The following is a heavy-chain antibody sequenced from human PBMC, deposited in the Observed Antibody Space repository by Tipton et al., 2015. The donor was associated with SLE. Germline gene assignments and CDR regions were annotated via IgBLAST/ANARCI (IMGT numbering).Heavy chain of an antibody. Sequence: LRLSCAVYGGSFSGYYWSWIRQPPGKGLEWIGEINHSGSTNYNPSLKSRVTISVDTSKNQFSLKLSSVTATDTAVYYCARERIAAAGTFDYWGQGTLVTVSS. CDR3: ARERIAAAGTFDY. D-gene: IGHD6-13*01. CDR2: INHSGST. V-gene: IGHV4-34*01. J-gene: IGHJ4*02. CDR1: GGSFSGYY.